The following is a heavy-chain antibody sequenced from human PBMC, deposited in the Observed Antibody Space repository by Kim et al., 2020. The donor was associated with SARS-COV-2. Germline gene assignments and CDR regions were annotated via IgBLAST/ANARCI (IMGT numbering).Heavy chain of an antibody. CDR2: IYHSGST. J-gene: IGHJ4*02. D-gene: IGHD3-22*01. CDR3: ARDRGYYDSSGYYS. V-gene: IGHV4-38-2*02. CDR1: GYSISSGYY. Sequence: SETLSLTCTVSGYSISSGYYWGWIRQPPGKGLEWIGSIYHSGSTYYNPSLKGRFTISVDTSKNQFSLKLSSVTAADTAVYYCARDRGYYDSSGYYSWGQG.